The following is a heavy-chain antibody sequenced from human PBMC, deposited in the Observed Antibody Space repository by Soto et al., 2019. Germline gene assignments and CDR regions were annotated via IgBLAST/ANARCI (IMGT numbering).Heavy chain of an antibody. D-gene: IGHD2-2*01. V-gene: IGHV3-53*01. CDR1: GFTVSNNY. Sequence: VQLVESGGGLIQPGGSLRLSCAVSGFTVSNNYMSWVRQAPGKGLEGVSVIYSGGYTAYGDSVKGRFTISRDNSNNNLNPQINSLGAAATALFYWATQPGGGGYWGQGTLVTVSS. J-gene: IGHJ4*02. CDR3: ATQPGGGGY. CDR2: IYSGGYT.